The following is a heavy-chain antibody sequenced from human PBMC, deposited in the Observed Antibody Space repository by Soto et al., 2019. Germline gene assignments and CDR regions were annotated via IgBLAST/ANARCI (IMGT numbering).Heavy chain of an antibody. CDR1: GFTFSSYG. Sequence: GGSLILSCAASGFTFSSYGMHWVRQAPGKGLEWVSAISGSGGSTYYADSVKGRFTISRDNSKNTLYLQMNSLRAEDTAVYYCAKDDYSSVGAVFDYWGQGTLVTVSS. CDR2: ISGSGGST. CDR3: AKDDYSSVGAVFDY. J-gene: IGHJ4*02. V-gene: IGHV3-23*01. D-gene: IGHD1-26*01.